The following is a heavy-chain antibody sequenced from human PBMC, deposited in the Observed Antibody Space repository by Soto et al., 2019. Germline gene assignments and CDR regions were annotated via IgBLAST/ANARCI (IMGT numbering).Heavy chain of an antibody. CDR1: GFTVISYA. CDR2: ISYDGSNK. Sequence: GSLRLSGAASGFTVISYAMYWVRQAPGKGLEWVAVISYDGSNKNYADSVKGRFTISRDNSKNTLHLQMNSLRAEDTAVYYCARDRLYDSNTYYYNYGMDVWGQGTTVTVS. D-gene: IGHD3-22*01. J-gene: IGHJ6*02. CDR3: ARDRLYDSNTYYYNYGMDV. V-gene: IGHV3-30-3*01.